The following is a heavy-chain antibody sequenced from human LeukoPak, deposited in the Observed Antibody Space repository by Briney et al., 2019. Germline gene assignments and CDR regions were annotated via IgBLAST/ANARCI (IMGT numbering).Heavy chain of an antibody. V-gene: IGHV3-30*03. CDR2: ISYDEVNK. CDR1: GFMFNYYA. Sequence: GGSLRLSCPASGFMFNYYAMHWVRQAPGKGLEWVAVISYDEVNKFYVESVKGRFTISRDNSKSILYLQMNSLRPEDSAVYYCAVDKEGEDGFYYGMEAWGQGTTVIVSS. J-gene: IGHJ6*02. CDR3: AVDKEGEDGFYYGMEA. D-gene: IGHD5-12*01.